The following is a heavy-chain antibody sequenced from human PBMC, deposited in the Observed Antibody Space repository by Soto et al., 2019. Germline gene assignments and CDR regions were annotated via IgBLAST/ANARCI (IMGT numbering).Heavy chain of an antibody. CDR1: GFTVSSNY. V-gene: IGHV3-66*01. D-gene: IGHD6-13*01. J-gene: IGHJ4*02. CDR3: ARDKPTIAAASTLDY. Sequence: GGSLRLSCAASGFTVSSNYMSWVRQAPGKGLEWVSVIYSGGSTYYADSVKGRFTISRDNSKNTLYLQMNSLRAEDTAVYYCARDKPTIAAASTLDYWGQGTLVTVSS. CDR2: IYSGGST.